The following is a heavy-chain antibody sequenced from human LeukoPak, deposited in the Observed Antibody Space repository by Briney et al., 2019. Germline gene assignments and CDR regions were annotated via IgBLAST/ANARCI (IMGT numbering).Heavy chain of an antibody. CDR3: ARVGYCSGGSCYLDY. J-gene: IGHJ4*02. V-gene: IGHV1-18*01. CDR2: ISAYNGNT. D-gene: IGHD2-15*01. CDR1: GGTFSSYG. Sequence: ASVKVSCKASGGTFSSYGISWVRQAPGQGLEWMGWISAYNGNTNYAQKLQGRVTMTTDTSTSTAYMELRSLRSDDTAVYYCARVGYCSGGSCYLDYWGQGTLVTVSS.